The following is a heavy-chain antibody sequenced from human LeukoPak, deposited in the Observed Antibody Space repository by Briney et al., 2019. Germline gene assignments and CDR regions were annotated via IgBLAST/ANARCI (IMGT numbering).Heavy chain of an antibody. CDR2: INHGGST. Sequence: PSETLSLTCAVYGGSFSGYYWSWIRQPPGKGLEWIGEINHGGSTNYNPSLKSRVTISVDTSKNQFSLKLSSVTAADTAVYYCARDSPLGWELLGFDYWGQGTLVTVSS. V-gene: IGHV4-34*01. CDR1: GGSFSGYY. J-gene: IGHJ4*02. CDR3: ARDSPLGWELLGFDY. D-gene: IGHD1-26*01.